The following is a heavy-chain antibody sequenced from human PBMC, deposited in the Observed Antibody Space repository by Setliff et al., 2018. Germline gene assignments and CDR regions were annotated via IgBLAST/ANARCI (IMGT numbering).Heavy chain of an antibody. CDR3: ARADSDSYYPYYFDF. D-gene: IGHD3-22*01. CDR2: VSGSGMTR. V-gene: IGHV3-48*01. CDR1: GFAFNNAW. J-gene: IGHJ4*02. Sequence: GSLRLSCAASGFAFNNAWVNWVRQAPGKGLEWVSSVSGSGMTRDYTDSVKGRFTVSRDSSQNKIHLQMDSLRAEDTGKYFCARADSDSYYPYYFDFWGQGVLVTVSS.